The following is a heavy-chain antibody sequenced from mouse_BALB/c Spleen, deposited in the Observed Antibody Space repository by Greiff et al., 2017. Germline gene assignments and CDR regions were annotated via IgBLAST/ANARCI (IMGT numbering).Heavy chain of an antibody. V-gene: IGHV1-4*01. J-gene: IGHJ1*01. D-gene: IGHD2-4*01. Sequence: QVQLKESGAELARPGASVKMSCKASGYTFTSYTMHWVKQRPGQGLEWIGYINPSSGYTNYNQKFKDKATLTADKSSSTAYMQLSSLTSEDSAVYYCARDDYDGYFDVWGAGTTVTVSS. CDR1: GYTFTSYT. CDR3: ARDDYDGYFDV. CDR2: INPSSGYT.